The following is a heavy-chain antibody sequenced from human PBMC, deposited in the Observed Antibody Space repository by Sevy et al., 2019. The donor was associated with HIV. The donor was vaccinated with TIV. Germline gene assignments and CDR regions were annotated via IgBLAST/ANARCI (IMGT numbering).Heavy chain of an antibody. Sequence: SETLSLTCTVSGGSISSGGYYWSWIRQHPGKGLEWIGYMYYSGSTYYNPSLKSRVTISVDTSKNQFSLKLSSVTAADTAVYYCARGSSKDSYGDPPYYFDYWGQGTLVTVSS. CDR3: ARGSSKDSYGDPPYYFDY. CDR2: MYYSGST. D-gene: IGHD5-18*01. J-gene: IGHJ4*01. CDR1: GGSISSGGYY. V-gene: IGHV4-31*03.